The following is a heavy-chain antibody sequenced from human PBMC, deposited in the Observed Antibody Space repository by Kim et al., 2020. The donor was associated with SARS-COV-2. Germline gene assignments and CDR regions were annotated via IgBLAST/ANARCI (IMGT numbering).Heavy chain of an antibody. Sequence: VKGQSTISRDNAKNSRYLQMNSLRAEDTAVYYCARDGPYYYDSSGYYPIDYWGQGTLVTVSS. D-gene: IGHD3-22*01. J-gene: IGHJ4*02. CDR3: ARDGPYYYDSSGYYPIDY. V-gene: IGHV3-11*04.